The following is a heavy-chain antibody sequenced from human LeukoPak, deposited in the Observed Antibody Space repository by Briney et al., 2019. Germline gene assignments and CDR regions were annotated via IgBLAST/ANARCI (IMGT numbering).Heavy chain of an antibody. CDR1: GGSISSGSSS. J-gene: IGHJ6*03. D-gene: IGHD3-10*01. CDR3: ARVEEGYGSGRRENYYYYYMDV. V-gene: IGHV4-61*02. Sequence: SETLSLTCTVSGGSISSGSSSWSWIRQPAGKGLEWIGRIYTSGNTNYNPSLKSRVTISVDTSKNQFSLKLSSVTAADTAVYYCARVEEGYGSGRRENYYYYYMDVWGKGTTVTISS. CDR2: IYTSGNT.